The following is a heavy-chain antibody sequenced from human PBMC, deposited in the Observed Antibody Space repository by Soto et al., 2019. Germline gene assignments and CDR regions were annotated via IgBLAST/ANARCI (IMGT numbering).Heavy chain of an antibody. J-gene: IGHJ6*02. D-gene: IGHD1-26*01. V-gene: IGHV3-48*03. CDR1: GLTFSSYE. CDR2: ISSSGSTI. Sequence: PGGSLRLSCAASGLTFSSYEMNWVRQAPGKGLEWVSYISSSGSTIYYADSVKGRFTISRDNAKNSLYLQMNSLRAEDTAVYYCASEGATWYYGMDVWGQGTTVTVSS. CDR3: ASEGATWYYGMDV.